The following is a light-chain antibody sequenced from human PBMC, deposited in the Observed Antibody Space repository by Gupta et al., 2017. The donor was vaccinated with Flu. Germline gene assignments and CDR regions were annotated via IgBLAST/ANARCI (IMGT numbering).Light chain of an antibody. Sequence: DIQMTQSPSSLSASVGDRVTITCRASQSIANYLNWYQQTPGKAPKLLISVASRLQSGVPSRFSGSGSGTDFTLTINSLQREDFATYYCQQSHSIPRTFGQGTKVEIK. J-gene: IGKJ1*01. CDR1: QSIANY. CDR2: VAS. CDR3: QQSHSIPRT. V-gene: IGKV1-39*01.